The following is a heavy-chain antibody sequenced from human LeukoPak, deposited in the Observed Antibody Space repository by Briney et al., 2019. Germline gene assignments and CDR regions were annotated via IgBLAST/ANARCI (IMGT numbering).Heavy chain of an antibody. D-gene: IGHD3-22*01. J-gene: IGHJ4*02. Sequence: ASVKVSCKASGYTFTGYYMHWVRQAPGQGLEWMGRINPNSGGINYAQKFQGRVTMTRDTSISTAYMELSSLRSEDTAVYYCATDFYSSGYYYWGQGTLVTVSS. CDR2: INPNSGGI. CDR3: ATDFYSSGYYY. V-gene: IGHV1-2*06. CDR1: GYTFTGYY.